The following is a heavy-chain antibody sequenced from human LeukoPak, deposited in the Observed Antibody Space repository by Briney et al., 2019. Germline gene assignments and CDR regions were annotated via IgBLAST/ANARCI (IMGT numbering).Heavy chain of an antibody. J-gene: IGHJ3*01. CDR2: INPNSATT. Sequence: ASVKASSKTSGYTFTDYDVDWVRQAPGQGLEWMGWINPNSATTNYAQRLQGRVTFTRDTSLSVAYMELSSQTSEDAAVYFCARGDSGEINTAFDVWGQGTLVAVSS. V-gene: IGHV1-8*03. D-gene: IGHD4-17*01. CDR3: ARGDSGEINTAFDV. CDR1: GYTFTDYD.